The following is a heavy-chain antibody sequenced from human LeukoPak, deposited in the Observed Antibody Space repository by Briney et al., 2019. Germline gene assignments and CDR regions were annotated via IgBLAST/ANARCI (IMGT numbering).Heavy chain of an antibody. J-gene: IGHJ4*02. V-gene: IGHV1-69*13. CDR1: GGTFSSYA. Sequence: SVKVSCKASGGTFSSYAISWVRQAPGQGLEWMGGIIPIFGTANYAQKFQGRVTITADESTSTAHMELSSLRSEDTAVYYCARGDYDILTGYYIPSFFDYWGQGTLVTVSS. CDR2: IIPIFGTA. D-gene: IGHD3-9*01. CDR3: ARGDYDILTGYYIPSFFDY.